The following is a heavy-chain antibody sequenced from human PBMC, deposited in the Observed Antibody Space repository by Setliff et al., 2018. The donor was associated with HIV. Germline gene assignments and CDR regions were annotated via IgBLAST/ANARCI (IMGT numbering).Heavy chain of an antibody. CDR2: IDLYGSEK. CDR1: GFSFGDFA. J-gene: IGHJ4*02. CDR3: ANTQWASNAWYSFDY. V-gene: IGHV3-7*03. Sequence: PGGSLRLSCTASGFSFGDFALNWVRQAPGKGLEWVANIDLYGSEKNYVDSVEGRFTISRDNARNSLYLQMNSLRAEATAVYYCANTQWASNAWYSFDYWGQGALVTVSS. D-gene: IGHD6-19*01.